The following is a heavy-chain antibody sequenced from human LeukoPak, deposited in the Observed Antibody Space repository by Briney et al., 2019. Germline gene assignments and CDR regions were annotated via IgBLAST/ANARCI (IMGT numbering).Heavy chain of an antibody. CDR3: ARDQTYYYGSGRNTPNHNWFDP. CDR2: IYTSGGT. V-gene: IGHV4-4*07. J-gene: IGHJ5*02. Sequence: SETLSLTCTVSGGSISSYYWSWVRQPAGKGLEWIGRIYTSGGTNYNPSLKSRVTMSVDTSKNQFSLKLSSVTAADTAVYYCARDQTYYYGSGRNTPNHNWFDPWGQGTLVTVSS. CDR1: GGSISSYY. D-gene: IGHD3-10*01.